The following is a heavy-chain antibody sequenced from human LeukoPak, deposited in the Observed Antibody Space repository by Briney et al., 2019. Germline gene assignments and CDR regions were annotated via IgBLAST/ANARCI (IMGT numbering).Heavy chain of an antibody. CDR3: ARRYYYYDSSGYYYPDGYNY. CDR1: GYTFTSYD. J-gene: IGHJ4*02. D-gene: IGHD3-22*01. CDR2: MNPNSGNT. V-gene: IGHV1-8*01. Sequence: ASVKVSCKASGYTFTSYDINWVRQVTGQGLEWMGWMNPNSGNTGYAQKFQGRVTMTRNTSISTAYMELSSLRSEDTAVYYCARRYYYYDSSGYYYPDGYNYWGQGTLVTVSS.